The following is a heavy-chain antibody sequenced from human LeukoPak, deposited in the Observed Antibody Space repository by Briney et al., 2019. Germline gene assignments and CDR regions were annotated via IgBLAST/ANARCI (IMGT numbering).Heavy chain of an antibody. V-gene: IGHV1-8*01. CDR3: ARGLRSDY. CDR1: GYTFSNYD. D-gene: IGHD3-16*02. J-gene: IGHJ4*02. Sequence: GASVKVSCKASGYTFSNYDINWVRQGPGQGLEWMGWMNPNSGRRVYAQKFQGRVTMTRNSSINTAYMELTSLRSDDTAVYYCARGLRSDYWGQGTLVTVSS. CDR2: MNPNSGRR.